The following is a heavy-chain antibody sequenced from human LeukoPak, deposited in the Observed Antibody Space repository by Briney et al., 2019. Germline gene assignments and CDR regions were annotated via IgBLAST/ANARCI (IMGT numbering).Heavy chain of an antibody. J-gene: IGHJ6*04. CDR3: ARDLVRDRVSRSYYSGMDV. V-gene: IGHV1-18*01. CDR2: ISAYNGNT. CDR1: GYTSTSYG. Sequence: ASVKVSSMASGYTSTSYGISWVRQAPGQGLEWMVWISAYNGNTNYAQKLQGRVTMTTDTSTSTAYMELRSLRSDDTAVYYCARDLVRDRVSRSYYSGMDVWGEGTTVTVSS. D-gene: IGHD3-9*01.